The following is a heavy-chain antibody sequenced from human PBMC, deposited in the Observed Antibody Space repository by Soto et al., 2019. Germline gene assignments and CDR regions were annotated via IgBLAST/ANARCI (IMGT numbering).Heavy chain of an antibody. CDR1: GYIFTGYD. D-gene: IGHD2-2*02. V-gene: IGHV1-2*04. CDR2: VNPNSGAT. CDR3: ARAAVCSTISCYTFDS. J-gene: IGHJ4*02. Sequence: ASVKVSCKASGYIFTGYDIHWVRQAPGQGLERMGWVNPNSGATNYAQKFQGWVTMTRDTSISTAYMELSRLTSDDTAVYYCARAAVCSTISCYTFDSGGKEPLVTVPS.